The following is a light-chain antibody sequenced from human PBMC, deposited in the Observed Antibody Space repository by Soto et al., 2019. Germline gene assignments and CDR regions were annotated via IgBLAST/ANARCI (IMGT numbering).Light chain of an antibody. CDR1: QGISSY. Sequence: AIRMTQSPSSFSASTGDRVTITCRASQGISSYLAWYQQQPGQAPKLLIYAASTLQSGVPSRFSGSGSGTDFTLTISRLQYEDFGTYCCHQYYSYPPLTSGGGTKVEIK. J-gene: IGKJ4*01. CDR3: HQYYSYPPLT. V-gene: IGKV1-8*01. CDR2: AAS.